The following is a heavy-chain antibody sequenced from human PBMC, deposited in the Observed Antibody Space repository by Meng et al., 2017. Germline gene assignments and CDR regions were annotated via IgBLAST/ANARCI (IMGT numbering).Heavy chain of an antibody. Sequence: EQLGAGLLKPRGTPSLTCAVYGGSFSGYYWSWIRQPPGKGLEWIGEINHSGSTNYNPSLKSRVTISVDTSKNQFSLKLSSVTAADTAVYYCARRRGGSSDWFDPWGQGTLVTVSS. D-gene: IGHD6-6*01. J-gene: IGHJ5*02. CDR1: GGSFSGYY. V-gene: IGHV4-34*01. CDR2: INHSGST. CDR3: ARRRGGSSDWFDP.